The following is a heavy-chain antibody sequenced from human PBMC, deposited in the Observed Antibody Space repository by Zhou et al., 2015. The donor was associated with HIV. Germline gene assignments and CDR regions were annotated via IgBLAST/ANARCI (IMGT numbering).Heavy chain of an antibody. V-gene: IGHV3-21*02. CDR3: ARDPTPAFRGWYFDL. CDR2: ISRGGNSI. Sequence: EVKLVQSGGDLVKPGGSLRLSCEASGFTFSSYDMNWVRQSPGKGLEWVASISRGGNSINYADSVRGRFVISRDNAKSTLYLQMDSLRAEDTAVYYCARDPTPAFRGWYFDLWGRGTLVTVFS. CDR1: GFTFSSYD. D-gene: IGHD3-3*02. J-gene: IGHJ2*01.